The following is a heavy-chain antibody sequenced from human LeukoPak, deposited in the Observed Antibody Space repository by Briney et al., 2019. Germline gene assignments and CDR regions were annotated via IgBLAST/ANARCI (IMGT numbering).Heavy chain of an antibody. Sequence: SETLSLTCAVYGGSFSDDSWTWLRQSPGEGLEWIGEINHSGLTKYNPSLKSRVSISVEMSKKQFSLKLTSVTAADTAVYYCARERRSPGIKCFDPWGEGTLVTVSS. J-gene: IGHJ5*02. CDR1: GGSFSDDS. CDR3: ARERRSPGIKCFDP. D-gene: IGHD5-12*01. V-gene: IGHV4-34*01. CDR2: INHSGLT.